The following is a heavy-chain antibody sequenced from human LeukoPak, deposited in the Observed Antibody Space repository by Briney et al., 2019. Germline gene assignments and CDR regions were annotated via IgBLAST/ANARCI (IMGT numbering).Heavy chain of an antibody. CDR3: ARRRRLGNYYDSGVDFDI. D-gene: IGHD3-22*01. V-gene: IGHV4-39*01. CDR2: IYYSGST. CDR1: GGSISSSSYY. J-gene: IGHJ3*02. Sequence: PSETLSLTCTVSGGSISSSSYYWGWIRQPPGKGLEWIGSIYYSGSTYYNPSLKSRVTISVDTSKNQFSLKLSSVTAADTAVYYCARRRRLGNYYDSGVDFDIWGQGTMVTVSS.